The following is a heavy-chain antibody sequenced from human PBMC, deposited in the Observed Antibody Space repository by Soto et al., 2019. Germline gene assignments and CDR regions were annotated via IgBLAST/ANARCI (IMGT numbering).Heavy chain of an antibody. CDR1: GFTFSSYG. D-gene: IGHD3-10*01. J-gene: IGHJ4*02. V-gene: IGHV3-33*01. CDR3: VVLGNWSGGFDY. Sequence: QVQLVESGGGVVQPGRSLRLSCAASGFTFSSYGMHWVRQAPGKGLEWVAVIWYDGSNKYYADSVKGRFTISRDNSKNPLYLQMNSLRAEDTAVYYCVVLGNWSGGFDYWGQGTLVTVSS. CDR2: IWYDGSNK.